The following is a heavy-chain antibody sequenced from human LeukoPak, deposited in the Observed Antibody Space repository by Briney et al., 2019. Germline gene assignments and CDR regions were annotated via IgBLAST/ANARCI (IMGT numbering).Heavy chain of an antibody. Sequence: GGSLRLSCAASGFTFSNYGMHWVRQAPGKGLEWVAATSYDGSDKHYADSVKGRFTISRDNSKNTVYLQMTTLRPEDTAVDYCVKRGELVGSIDPHYFGSWGQGTLVTVSS. CDR1: GFTFSNYG. D-gene: IGHD3-10*01. CDR3: VKRGELVGSIDPHYFGS. V-gene: IGHV3-30*18. J-gene: IGHJ4*02. CDR2: TSYDGSDK.